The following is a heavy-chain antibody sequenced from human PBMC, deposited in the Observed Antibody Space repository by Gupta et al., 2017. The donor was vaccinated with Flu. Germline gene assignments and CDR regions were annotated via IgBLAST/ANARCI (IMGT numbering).Heavy chain of an antibody. J-gene: IGHJ4*02. CDR2: ISSSSSYI. CDR3: ARGPKASIAVAGSNY. Sequence: EVQLVESGGGLVKPGGSLRLSCAASGFTFGSYSMNWVRQAPGKGLGWVSSISSSSSYIYYADSVKGRFTISRDNAKNSLYLQMNSLRAEDTAVYYCARGPKASIAVAGSNYWGQGTLVTVSS. V-gene: IGHV3-21*01. D-gene: IGHD6-19*01. CDR1: GFTFGSYS.